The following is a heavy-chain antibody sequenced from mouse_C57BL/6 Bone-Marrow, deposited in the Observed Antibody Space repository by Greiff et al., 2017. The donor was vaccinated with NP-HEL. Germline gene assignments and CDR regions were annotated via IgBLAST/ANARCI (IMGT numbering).Heavy chain of an antibody. V-gene: IGHV1-7*01. CDR1: GYTFTSYW. J-gene: IGHJ2*01. CDR3: ARSRNCGSRYFDY. CDR2: INPSSGYT. D-gene: IGHD1-1*01. Sequence: QVQLQQPGAELVKPGASVKLSCKASGYTFTSYWMTWVKQRPGQGLEWIGYINPSSGYTKYNQKFKDKATLTADKSSSTAYMQLSSLTYEDSAVYYCARSRNCGSRYFDYWGQGTTPTVSS.